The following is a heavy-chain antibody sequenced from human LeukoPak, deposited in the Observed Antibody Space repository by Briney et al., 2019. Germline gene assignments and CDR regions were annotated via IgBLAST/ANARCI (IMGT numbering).Heavy chain of an antibody. CDR2: IKSNDVGGTS. V-gene: IGHV3-15*05. D-gene: IGHD6-19*01. CDR3: AKETEQWLGNYYYGLDV. Sequence: GGSLRLSCAASGFTFSDKWMAWVRQAPGRGLEWVARIKSNDVGGTSANAAPVEGRFTISRDNSKNSLYLQMNSLRAEDTAFYYCAKETEQWLGNYYYGLDVWGQGTTVAVSS. J-gene: IGHJ6*02. CDR1: GFTFSDKW.